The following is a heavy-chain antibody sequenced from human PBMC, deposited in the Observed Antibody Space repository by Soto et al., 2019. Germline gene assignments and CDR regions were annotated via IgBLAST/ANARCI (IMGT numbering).Heavy chain of an antibody. Sequence: GGSLRLSCAASGFTFSSYAMSWVRQAPGKGLEWVSAISGSGGSTYYADSVKGRFTISRDNSKNTLYLQMNSLRAEDTAVYYCAKDLSNDFWSGYSGALYGMDVWGQGTTVTVSS. CDR2: ISGSGGST. CDR3: AKDLSNDFWSGYSGALYGMDV. V-gene: IGHV3-23*01. D-gene: IGHD3-3*01. J-gene: IGHJ6*02. CDR1: GFTFSSYA.